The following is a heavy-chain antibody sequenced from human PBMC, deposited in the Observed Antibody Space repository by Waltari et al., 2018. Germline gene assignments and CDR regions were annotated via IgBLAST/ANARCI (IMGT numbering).Heavy chain of an antibody. J-gene: IGHJ4*02. CDR2: IHSGGTT. Sequence: EVQLVESGGGLIQPGGSLRLSCAATGFTVSSDYMSWVRQAPGKGLEWILVIHSGGTTYYSDSVKGRFTISRDNSKNTLYLQMNSLRAEDTAVYYCARVQGWPTIPDYWGQGTLVTVSS. CDR1: GFTVSSDY. D-gene: IGHD2-15*01. V-gene: IGHV3-53*01. CDR3: ARVQGWPTIPDY.